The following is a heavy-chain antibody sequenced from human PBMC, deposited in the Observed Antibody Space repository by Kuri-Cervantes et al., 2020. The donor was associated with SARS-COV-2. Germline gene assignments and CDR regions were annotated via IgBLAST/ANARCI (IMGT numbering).Heavy chain of an antibody. Sequence: GESLKISCAASGFTFSRYSMNWVRQAPGKGLEWVSSISSSSSYIYYADSVRGRFTISRDNAKNSLYLQMNSLRAEDTAVYYCARDRPTRVVLGNAFDIWGQGTMVTVSS. J-gene: IGHJ3*02. CDR2: ISSSSSYI. V-gene: IGHV3-21*01. CDR1: GFTFSRYS. CDR3: ARDRPTRVVLGNAFDI. D-gene: IGHD2-2*01.